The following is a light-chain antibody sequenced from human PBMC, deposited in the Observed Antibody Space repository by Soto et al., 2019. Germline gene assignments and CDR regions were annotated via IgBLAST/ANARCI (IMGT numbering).Light chain of an antibody. CDR1: QSVSSN. V-gene: IGKV3-15*01. J-gene: IGKJ1*01. CDR3: QQYNNWPPWT. CDR2: GAS. Sequence: EIVVTQSPATLSVSPGERATLSCRASQSVSSNLAWYQQKPGQAPRLLIYGASTRATGIPARFSGSGSGTEFTLTISSLQSEDFPVYYCQQYNNWPPWTFGKGTKVEIK.